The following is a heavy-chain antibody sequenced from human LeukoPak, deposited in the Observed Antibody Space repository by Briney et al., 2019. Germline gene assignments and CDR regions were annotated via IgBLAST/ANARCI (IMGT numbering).Heavy chain of an antibody. CDR3: ARKGQSSSWYLNGDY. J-gene: IGHJ4*02. D-gene: IGHD6-13*01. CDR2: IYYSGST. CDR1: GGSISSSSYY. V-gene: IGHV4-39*01. Sequence: ASETLSLTCTVSGGSISSSSYYWGWIRQPPGKGLEWIGSIYYSGSTYYNPSLKSRVTISVDTSKNQFSLKLSSVTAADTAVYYCARKGQSSSWYLNGDYWGQGTLVTVSS.